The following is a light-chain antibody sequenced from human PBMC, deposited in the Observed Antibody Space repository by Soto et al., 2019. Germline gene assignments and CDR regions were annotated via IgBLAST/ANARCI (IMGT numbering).Light chain of an antibody. J-gene: IGKJ1*01. CDR1: QSVSSSS. V-gene: IGKV3-20*01. Sequence: EIVLMQSPGTLSLSPGERATLSCRASQSVSSSSLAWYQQKRGQAPRLLIHDASSRATGIPDRFSGSGSGTDFTLTISRLEPEDFAVYYCQQYGDSPRTFGQGTKVDIK. CDR2: DAS. CDR3: QQYGDSPRT.